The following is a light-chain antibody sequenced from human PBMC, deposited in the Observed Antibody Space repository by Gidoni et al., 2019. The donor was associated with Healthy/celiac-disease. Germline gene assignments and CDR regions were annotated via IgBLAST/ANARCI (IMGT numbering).Light chain of an antibody. CDR1: TIGSKN. J-gene: IGLJ2*01. CDR3: QVWDSSTVV. Sequence: SYELTQPLSVSVALGQTARITCGGNTIGSKNVTWYQQKPGQAPVLVIYRDSNRPSGIPERFSGSNSGNTATLTISRAQAGDEADYYCQVWDSSTVVFGGGTKLTVL. CDR2: RDS. V-gene: IGLV3-9*01.